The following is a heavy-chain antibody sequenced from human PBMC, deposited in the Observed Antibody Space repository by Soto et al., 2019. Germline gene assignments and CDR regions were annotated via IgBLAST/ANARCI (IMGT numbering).Heavy chain of an antibody. V-gene: IGHV1-3*04. D-gene: IGHD6-13*01. CDR3: ARESYSSSDNWFDS. CDR1: GYTFTSYA. J-gene: IGHJ5*01. CDR2: INTVDGNT. Sequence: ASVKVSCKASGYTFTSYAIHWVRQAPGQRLEWMGWINTVDGNTKYSQNFQGRVTITRDTSASTAYLGLSSLRSEDTAVYYCARESYSSSDNWFDSWGQGTLVTXSS.